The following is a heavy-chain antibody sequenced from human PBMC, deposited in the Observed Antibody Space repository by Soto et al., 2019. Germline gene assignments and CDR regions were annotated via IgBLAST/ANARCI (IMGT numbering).Heavy chain of an antibody. V-gene: IGHV3-13*04. CDR1: GFTFSSYD. J-gene: IGHJ6*02. D-gene: IGHD3-10*01. Sequence: PGGSLRLSCAASGFTFSSYDMHWVRQATGKGLEWVSAIGTAGDTYYPGSVKGRFTISRENAKNSLYLQMNSLRAGDTAVYYCARDFGYYGMDVWGQGTTVTVSS. CDR2: IGTAGDT. CDR3: ARDFGYYGMDV.